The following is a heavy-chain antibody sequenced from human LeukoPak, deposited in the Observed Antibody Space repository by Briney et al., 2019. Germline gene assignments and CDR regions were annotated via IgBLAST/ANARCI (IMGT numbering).Heavy chain of an antibody. CDR1: GFTFSSYW. CDR3: ATDGGYCSSTSCYRGDYFDY. D-gene: IGHD2-2*02. CDR2: IKQDGSEK. Sequence: GGSLRLSCAASGFTFSSYWMSWVRQAPGKGLEWVANIKQDGSEKYYVDSVKGRFTISRDNAKNSLYLQMNSLRAEDTAVYYCATDGGYCSSTSCYRGDYFDYWGQGTLVTVSS. J-gene: IGHJ4*02. V-gene: IGHV3-7*01.